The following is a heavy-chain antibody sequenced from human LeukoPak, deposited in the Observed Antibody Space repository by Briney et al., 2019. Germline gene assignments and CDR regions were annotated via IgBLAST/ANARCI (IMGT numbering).Heavy chain of an antibody. V-gene: IGHV4-61*08. CDR2: IYYSGST. Sequence: KPSETLSLTCTVSGGSISSGGYYWSWIRQHPGKGLEWIGYIYYSGSTNYNPSLKSRVTISVDTSKNQFSLKLSSVTAADTAVYYCARVTSLGYGDFIDYFDYWGQGTLVTVSS. D-gene: IGHD4-17*01. CDR1: GGSISSGGYY. CDR3: ARVTSLGYGDFIDYFDY. J-gene: IGHJ4*02.